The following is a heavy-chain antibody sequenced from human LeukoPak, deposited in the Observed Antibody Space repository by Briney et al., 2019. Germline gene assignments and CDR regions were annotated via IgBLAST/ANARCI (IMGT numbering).Heavy chain of an antibody. Sequence: SETLSLTCTVSGGSISSYYWSWIRQPPGKGLEWIGEINHSGSTNYNPSLKSRVTISVDTSKNQFSLKLSSVTAADTAVYYCARGPLHPYYDSSGYYDYWGQGTLVTVSS. CDR3: ARGPLHPYYDSSGYYDY. D-gene: IGHD3-22*01. J-gene: IGHJ4*02. CDR2: INHSGST. V-gene: IGHV4-34*01. CDR1: GGSISSYY.